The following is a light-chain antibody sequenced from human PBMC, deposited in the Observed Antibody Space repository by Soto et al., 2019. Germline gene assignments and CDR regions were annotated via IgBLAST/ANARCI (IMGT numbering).Light chain of an antibody. CDR1: QSITYW. CDR3: QQYHSFSFT. J-gene: IGKJ2*01. CDR2: DVF. Sequence: DIQMTQSPSSLSASVGDRVTITCRASQSITYWLAWYQQKPGRAPKLLIYDVFNLQSGVPSRFSGSGSGTEFTLTISSLQHDDSATYYCQQYHSFSFTFGQGTKLEIK. V-gene: IGKV1-5*01.